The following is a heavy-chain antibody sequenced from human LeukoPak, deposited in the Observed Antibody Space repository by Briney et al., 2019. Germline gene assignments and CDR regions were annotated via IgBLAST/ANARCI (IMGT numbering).Heavy chain of an antibody. V-gene: IGHV1-46*01. CDR3: ARDSLRWPYYYGMDV. Sequence: ASVKVSCKASGYSFTSHYMHWVRQAPGQGLEWMGIINPSGGNTSNAQKFQGRVTMTRDTSTSTVYMELSSLRSEDTAVYYCARDSLRWPYYYGMDVWGQGTTVTVSS. J-gene: IGHJ6*02. CDR1: GYSFTSHY. D-gene: IGHD2-21*01. CDR2: INPSGGNT.